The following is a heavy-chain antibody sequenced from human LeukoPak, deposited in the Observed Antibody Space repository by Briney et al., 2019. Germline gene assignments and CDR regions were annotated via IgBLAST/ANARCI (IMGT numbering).Heavy chain of an antibody. D-gene: IGHD3-9*01. CDR1: GFTFSDHY. J-gene: IGHJ6*04. V-gene: IGHV3-72*01. Sequence: GGSLRLSCAASGFTFSDHYMGWVRQAPGKGLEWVGRTKNKANSYTTQYAASVKGRFTISRDDSKNSLYLQMNSLKTEDTAVYYCARGSSGVTISSYGMDVWGEGTTVTVSS. CDR2: TKNKANSYTT. CDR3: ARGSSGVTISSYGMDV.